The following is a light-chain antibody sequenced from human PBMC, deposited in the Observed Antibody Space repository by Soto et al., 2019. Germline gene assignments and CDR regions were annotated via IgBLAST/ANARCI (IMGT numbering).Light chain of an antibody. Sequence: QSVLTQPPSASGTPGRRVTISCSGITSNIGSNTVNWYQQLPGTAPKLLIYSNDQRPSGVPDRFSGSKSGTSASLAISGLQSEDEADYYCAAWDDSLNGVVFGGGTKVTVL. CDR1: TSNIGSNT. CDR3: AAWDDSLNGVV. V-gene: IGLV1-44*01. CDR2: SND. J-gene: IGLJ2*01.